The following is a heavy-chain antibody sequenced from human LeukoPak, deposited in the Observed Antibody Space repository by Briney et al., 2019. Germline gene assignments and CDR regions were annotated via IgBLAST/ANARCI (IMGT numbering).Heavy chain of an antibody. CDR1: GFTFSDYY. CDR3: ARDGTGDTVTGTLGSFDY. D-gene: IGHD5-18*01. CDR2: ISSSSSYT. J-gene: IGHJ4*02. V-gene: IGHV3-11*06. Sequence: PGGTLRLSCAASGFTFSDYYMSWVRQAPGKGLEGVSYISSSSSYTNYADSVKGRFTISRDNAKNSLYLQMNSLRAEDTAVYYCARDGTGDTVTGTLGSFDYWGQGALVTVSS.